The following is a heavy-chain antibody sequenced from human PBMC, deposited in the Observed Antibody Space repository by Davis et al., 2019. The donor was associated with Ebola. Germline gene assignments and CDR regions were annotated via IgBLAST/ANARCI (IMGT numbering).Heavy chain of an antibody. Sequence: GESLKISCAASGFAFSTYGMGWVRQAPGRGLQWVSGVSGSGGTTYYADSVKGRFTISRDNSKNTLYLQMNSLRAEDTAVYYSARSDYYYGMDVWGKGTTVTVSS. J-gene: IGHJ6*04. D-gene: IGHD6-6*01. V-gene: IGHV3-23*01. CDR2: VSGSGGTT. CDR1: GFAFSTYG. CDR3: ARSDYYYGMDV.